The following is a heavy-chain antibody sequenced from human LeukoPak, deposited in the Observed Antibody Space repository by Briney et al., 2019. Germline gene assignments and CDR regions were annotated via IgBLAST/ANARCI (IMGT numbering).Heavy chain of an antibody. J-gene: IGHJ4*02. Sequence: SQTLSLTCTVSGGSISSGDYYWSWIRQPPGKGLEWIGYIYYSGSIYYNPSLKSRVTISVDTSKNQFSLKLSSVTAADTAVYYCAREAYGSGSSYFDYWGQGTLVTVSS. CDR2: IYYSGSI. V-gene: IGHV4-30-4*01. CDR3: AREAYGSGSSYFDY. D-gene: IGHD3-10*01. CDR1: GGSISSGDYY.